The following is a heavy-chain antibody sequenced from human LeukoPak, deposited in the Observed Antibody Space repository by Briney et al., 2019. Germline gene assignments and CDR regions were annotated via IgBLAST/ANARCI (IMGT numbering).Heavy chain of an antibody. J-gene: IGHJ4*02. Sequence: GGSLRLSCAASGFTFSSYWMHWVRQAPGKGLVWVSRISTDGSRTTYADTVKGRFTISRDNAKDTLYLRMNSLTVEDTAMYYCVRGTGYLLFDNWGQGTLVTVSS. CDR2: ISTDGSRT. CDR3: VRGTGYLLFDN. V-gene: IGHV3-74*01. D-gene: IGHD6-25*01. CDR1: GFTFSSYW.